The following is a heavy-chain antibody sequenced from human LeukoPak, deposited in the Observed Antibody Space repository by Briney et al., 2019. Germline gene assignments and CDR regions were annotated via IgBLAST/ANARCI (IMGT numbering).Heavy chain of an antibody. V-gene: IGHV4-34*01. J-gene: IGHJ4*02. D-gene: IGHD3-10*01. CDR3: ARVWFGELN. CDR1: GGSFSGYY. CDR2: INHSGST. Sequence: KPSETLSLTCAVYGGSFSGYYWSWIRQPPGKGLEWIGEINHSGSTNYNPSLKSRVTISVDTSKNQFSLKLSSVTAADAAVYYCARVWFGELNWGQGTLVTVSS.